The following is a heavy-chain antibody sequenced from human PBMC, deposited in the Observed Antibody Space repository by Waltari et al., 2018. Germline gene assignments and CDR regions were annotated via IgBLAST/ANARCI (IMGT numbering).Heavy chain of an antibody. V-gene: IGHV1-69*01. CDR2: LIPSVGTA. Sequence: QVQLVQSGAEVKKPGSSVKVSCKASGGTFSSYAISWVRQAPGQGLEWMGVLIPSVGTANTAQKFQGTVTITADESTSTAYMERSSLRSEDTAVYYWARARENSSGHPTFDYWGQGTLVTVSS. CDR3: ARARENSSGHPTFDY. CDR1: GGTFSSYA. J-gene: IGHJ4*02. D-gene: IGHD6-19*01.